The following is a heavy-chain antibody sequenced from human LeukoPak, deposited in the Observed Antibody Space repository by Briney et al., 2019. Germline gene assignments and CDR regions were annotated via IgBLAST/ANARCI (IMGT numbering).Heavy chain of an antibody. V-gene: IGHV3-48*03. D-gene: IGHD3-10*02. J-gene: IGHJ6*04. CDR2: ISSSGSTI. CDR3: AELGITMIGGV. CDR1: GFTFSSYE. Sequence: GSLRLSCAASGFTFSSYEMNWVRQAPGKGLEWVSYISSSGSTIYYADPVKGRFTISRDNAKNSLYLQMNSLRAEDTAVYYCAELGITMIGGVWGKGTTVTISS.